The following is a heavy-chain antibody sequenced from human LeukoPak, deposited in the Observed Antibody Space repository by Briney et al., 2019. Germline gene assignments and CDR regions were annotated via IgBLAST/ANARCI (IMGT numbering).Heavy chain of an antibody. J-gene: IGHJ4*02. Sequence: GGSLRLSCAASGFTFSTYWMTWVRQAPGKGPEWVANMKGDGSEIHYVDSVKGRFTISRDNAKNSLYLQMNSLRAEDTAVYYCARDSIAVAGVPTFWGQGTLVTVSS. D-gene: IGHD6-19*01. CDR3: ARDSIAVAGVPTF. V-gene: IGHV3-7*01. CDR1: GFTFSTYW. CDR2: MKGDGSEI.